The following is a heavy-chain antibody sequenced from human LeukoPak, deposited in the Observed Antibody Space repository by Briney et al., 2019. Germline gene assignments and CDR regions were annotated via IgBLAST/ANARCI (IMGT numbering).Heavy chain of an antibody. D-gene: IGHD6-6*01. CDR2: ISGSGGST. V-gene: IGHV3-23*01. CDR1: GFTFSSYA. CDR3: SRSIHGLDY. J-gene: IGHJ4*02. Sequence: GGSLRLSCAASGFTFSSYAMSWVRQAPGKGLEWVSAISGSGGSTYYADSVKGRFTISRDNAKNSLYLQMNSLRAEDTAVYYCSRSIHGLDYWGQGTLVTVSS.